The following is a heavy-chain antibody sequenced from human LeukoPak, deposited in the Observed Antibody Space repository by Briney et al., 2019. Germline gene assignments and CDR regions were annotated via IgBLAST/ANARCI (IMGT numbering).Heavy chain of an antibody. J-gene: IGHJ3*01. Sequence: ASVKVSCKASGYTFTGYYMHWVRQAPGQGLEWMGWINPNSGGTNCAQKFQGRVTMTRDTSISTAYMELSRLRSDDTAVYYCARVDSTMGRYGYDVWGQGTMVTVSA. CDR2: INPNSGGT. CDR3: ARVDSTMGRYGYDV. V-gene: IGHV1-2*02. D-gene: IGHD5-18*01. CDR1: GYTFTGYY.